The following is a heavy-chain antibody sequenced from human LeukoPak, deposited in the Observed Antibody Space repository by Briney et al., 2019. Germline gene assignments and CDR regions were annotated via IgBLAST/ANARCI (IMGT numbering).Heavy chain of an antibody. Sequence: GGSLRLSCAASGFTFNSYGMHWVRQAPGKGLEWVAVISYDGSNKYYADSVKGRFTISRDNSKNTLYLQMNSLRAEDTAVYYCASLSLRWSDYWGQGTLVTVSS. CDR3: ASLSLRWSDY. D-gene: IGHD4-23*01. CDR1: GFTFNSYG. CDR2: ISYDGSNK. V-gene: IGHV3-30*03. J-gene: IGHJ4*02.